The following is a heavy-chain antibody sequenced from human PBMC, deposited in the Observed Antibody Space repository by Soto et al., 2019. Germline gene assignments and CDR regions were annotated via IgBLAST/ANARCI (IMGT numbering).Heavy chain of an antibody. CDR1: GGSFSGYY. D-gene: IGHD1-26*01. Sequence: SETLSLTCAVYGGSFSGYYWSWIRQPPGRGLEWIGEINHSGSTNYNPSLKSRVTISVDTSKNQFSLKLSSVTAADTAVYYCARGHESGSYYVSWFDPWGQGTLVTVSS. J-gene: IGHJ5*02. V-gene: IGHV4-34*01. CDR3: ARGHESGSYYVSWFDP. CDR2: INHSGST.